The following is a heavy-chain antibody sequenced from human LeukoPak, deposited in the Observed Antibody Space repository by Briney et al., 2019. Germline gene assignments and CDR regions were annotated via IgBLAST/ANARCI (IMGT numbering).Heavy chain of an antibody. CDR1: GFIFSSYA. CDR2: ISDGGDNT. Sequence: PGGSLRLSCAASGFIFSSYAMSWVRQAPGKGLEWVSAISDGGDNTYYAASVKGRFTTTRDNSKNPLYLQMNSLRAEDTALYYCATPRSSYYYYGMDVWGQGTTVIVSS. V-gene: IGHV3-23*01. J-gene: IGHJ6*02. CDR3: ATPRSSYYYYGMDV.